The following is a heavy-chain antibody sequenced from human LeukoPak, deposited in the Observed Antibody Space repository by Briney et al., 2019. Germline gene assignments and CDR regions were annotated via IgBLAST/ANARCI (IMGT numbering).Heavy chain of an antibody. Sequence: GGSLRLSCEVSGFTFSDYWMHWVRQVPGKGLMWVSRINGDGGTLTYVDSVRGRFTISRDNAKNTLYLQMNSLRAEDTAVYYCAKGPTKVWFDPWGQGTLVTVSS. V-gene: IGHV3-74*03. D-gene: IGHD5-12*01. CDR3: AKGPTKVWFDP. CDR1: GFTFSDYW. J-gene: IGHJ5*02. CDR2: INGDGGTL.